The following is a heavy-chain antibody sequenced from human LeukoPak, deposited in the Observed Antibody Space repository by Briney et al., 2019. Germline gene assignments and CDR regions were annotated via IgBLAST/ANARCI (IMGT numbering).Heavy chain of an antibody. CDR1: GGSISSGDYY. Sequence: QTLSLTCTVSGGSISSGDYYWSWIRQPPGKGLEWIAYMYYSGSTYYNPSLKSRVTMSAYTSKNQLSLKLSSVTAADTAVYYCARPYYYDSRIDPWGQGILVTVSS. V-gene: IGHV4-30-4*01. CDR2: MYYSGST. CDR3: ARPYYYDSRIDP. D-gene: IGHD3-22*01. J-gene: IGHJ5*02.